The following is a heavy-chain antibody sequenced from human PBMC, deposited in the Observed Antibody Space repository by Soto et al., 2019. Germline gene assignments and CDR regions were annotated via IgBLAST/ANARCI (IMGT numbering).Heavy chain of an antibody. CDR2: IYYSGST. CDR1: GGSISSGGYY. V-gene: IGHV4-31*03. CDR3: AREGIGGDYPYSYYYGRDV. J-gene: IGHJ6*02. Sequence: QVQLQESGPGLVKPSQTLSLTCTVSGGSISSGGYYWSWIRQHPGKGLEWIGYIYYSGSTYYNPSLKRRVTISVDTSTNQFSLKLSSVTAADTAVYYCAREGIGGDYPYSYYYGRDVWGQGTTVTVSS. D-gene: IGHD4-17*01.